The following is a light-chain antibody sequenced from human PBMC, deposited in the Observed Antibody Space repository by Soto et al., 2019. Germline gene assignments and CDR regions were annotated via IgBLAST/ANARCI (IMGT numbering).Light chain of an antibody. V-gene: IGKV4-1*01. CDR3: HQFYTTPYT. Sequence: DIVMTQSPDSLAVSLSERATINCKSSQSVLYSSNNKNYLAWYQQKPGQPPKLLIYWASTRESGVPDRFSGSGSGTDFTLTISSLQAEDVAVYYCHQFYTTPYTFGQGTKLEIK. J-gene: IGKJ2*01. CDR2: WAS. CDR1: QSVLYSSNNKNY.